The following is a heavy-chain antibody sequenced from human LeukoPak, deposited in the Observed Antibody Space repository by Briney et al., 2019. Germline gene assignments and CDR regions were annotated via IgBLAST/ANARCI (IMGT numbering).Heavy chain of an antibody. Sequence: GGSLRLSCAASGFTFSSYGMTWVRQAPGKGLEWVSTISGSGGSTYYADSVKGRFTISRDNAKNSLYLQMNSLRDEDTAVYYCARDPRRTYWGQGTLVTVSS. V-gene: IGHV3-23*01. CDR3: ARDPRRTY. J-gene: IGHJ4*02. D-gene: IGHD1-1*01. CDR2: ISGSGGST. CDR1: GFTFSSYG.